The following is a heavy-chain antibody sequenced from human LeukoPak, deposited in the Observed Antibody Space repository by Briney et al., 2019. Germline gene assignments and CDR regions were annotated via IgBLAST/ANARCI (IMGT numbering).Heavy chain of an antibody. Sequence: GASVKVSCKASGYTFTSYDINWVRQATGQGLEWMGWMNPNSGNTGYAQKFQGRVTMTRNTSISTAYMELSSLRSEDTAVYYCARGYSLRFWGYYYYMDVWGKGTTVTVSS. CDR2: MNPNSGNT. CDR1: GYTFTSYD. J-gene: IGHJ6*03. CDR3: ARGYSLRFWGYYYYMDV. D-gene: IGHD3-3*01. V-gene: IGHV1-8*01.